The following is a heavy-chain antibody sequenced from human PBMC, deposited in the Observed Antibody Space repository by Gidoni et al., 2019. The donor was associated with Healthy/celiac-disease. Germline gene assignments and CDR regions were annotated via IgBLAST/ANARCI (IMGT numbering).Heavy chain of an antibody. CDR2: IGGSGGST. J-gene: IGHJ4*02. V-gene: IGHV3-23*01. D-gene: IGHD3-16*01. CDR1: GFTFSSYA. CDR3: AKDLMTFRLGEFLSG. Sequence: EVQLLESGGGLVQPGGSLRLSCAASGFTFSSYAMGWVRKAPGKGMEWVSAIGGSGGSTYYADSVKGRFTISRDNSKNTLYLQMNSLRAEDTAVYYCAKDLMTFRLGEFLSGWGQGTLVTVSS.